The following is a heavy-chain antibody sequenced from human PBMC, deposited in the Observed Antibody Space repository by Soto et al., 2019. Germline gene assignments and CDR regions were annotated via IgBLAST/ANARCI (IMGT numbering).Heavy chain of an antibody. CDR1: GDSVSSYY. V-gene: IGHV4-59*02. Sequence: QVQLQESGPGLVKPSETLSLSCTVSGDSVSSYYWSWIRQLPGRGLEWMGYIYISGNTNYNPSLKSRVTISRDTSKNQFSLNLKSVTAADTAVYYCARGVLRYYRYGMDVWGQGTTVTVSS. CDR3: ARGVLRYYRYGMDV. J-gene: IGHJ6*02. CDR2: IYISGNT.